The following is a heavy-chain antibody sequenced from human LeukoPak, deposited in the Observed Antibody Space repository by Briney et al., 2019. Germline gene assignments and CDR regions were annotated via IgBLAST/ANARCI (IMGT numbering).Heavy chain of an antibody. V-gene: IGHV2-5*01. D-gene: IGHD1-26*01. J-gene: IGHJ3*02. CDR1: GFSLSTSGVG. Sequence: SGPTLVKPTQTLTLTCTFSGFSLSTSGVGVGWIRQPPGKALEWLALIYWNDDKRYSPSLKSRLTITKDTSKNQVVLTMTNMDPVDTATYYCAHRLVLGADDAFDIWGQGTMVTVSS. CDR2: IYWNDDK. CDR3: AHRLVLGADDAFDI.